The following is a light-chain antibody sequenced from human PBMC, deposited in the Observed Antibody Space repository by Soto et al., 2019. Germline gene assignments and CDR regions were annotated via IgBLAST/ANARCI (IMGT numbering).Light chain of an antibody. CDR3: GTWDSSLSVYV. Sequence: QSWLTQPPSVSAAPGQKVTISCSGSSSNIGNNYVSWYQQLPGTAPKLLIYDNNKRPSEIPDRFSGSKSGTSATLGITGLQTGDEADYYCGTWDSSLSVYVFGTGTKVTVL. V-gene: IGLV1-51*01. CDR1: SSNIGNNY. J-gene: IGLJ1*01. CDR2: DNN.